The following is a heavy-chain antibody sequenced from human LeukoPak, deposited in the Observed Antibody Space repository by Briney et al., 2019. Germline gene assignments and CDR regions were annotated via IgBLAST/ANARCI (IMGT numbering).Heavy chain of an antibody. V-gene: IGHV1-46*01. Sequence: ASVKVSCKASGYTFTNYFMHYMRQAPGQGLEWMGMIDPNSSGTAYARKFRGRFTMTRDTSSSTVYVELASLTSEDTAIYYCVREVVSFEFDYWGQGTLVTVSS. J-gene: IGHJ4*02. D-gene: IGHD2-8*02. CDR3: VREVVSFEFDY. CDR2: IDPNSSGT. CDR1: GYTFTNYF.